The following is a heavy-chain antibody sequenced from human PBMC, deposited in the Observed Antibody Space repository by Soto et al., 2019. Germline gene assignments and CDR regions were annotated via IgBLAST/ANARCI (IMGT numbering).Heavy chain of an antibody. CDR3: AKSHPITVISLEH. CDR2: TSYGGSNK. D-gene: IGHD3-16*02. V-gene: IGHV3-30*18. Sequence: QVQLVESGGGVVQPGRSLRLSCAASGFDFSSYGMHWVRQAPGKGLEWVAVTSYGGSNKYYADSVEGRFTISRDNAKSTLYLQVNSLRPEDTAVYYCAKSHPITVISLEHWGQGVLVTVSS. J-gene: IGHJ1*01. CDR1: GFDFSSYG.